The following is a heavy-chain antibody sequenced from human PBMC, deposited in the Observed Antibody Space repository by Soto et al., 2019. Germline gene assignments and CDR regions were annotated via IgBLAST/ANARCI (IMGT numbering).Heavy chain of an antibody. CDR3: AKSSIYYYDSSGYYGLAFDI. J-gene: IGHJ3*02. CDR2: IYYSGST. D-gene: IGHD3-22*01. CDR1: GGSVSSGSYY. Sequence: SETLSLTCTVSGGSVSSGSYYWSWIRQPPGKGLEWIGYIYYSGSTNYNPSLKSRVTISVDTSKNQFSLKLSSVTAADTAVYYCAKSSIYYYDSSGYYGLAFDIWGQGTMVTVSS. V-gene: IGHV4-61*01.